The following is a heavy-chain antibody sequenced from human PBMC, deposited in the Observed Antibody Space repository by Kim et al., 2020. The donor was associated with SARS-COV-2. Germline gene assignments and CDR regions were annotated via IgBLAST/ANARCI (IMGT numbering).Heavy chain of an antibody. CDR1: GFTFSTYG. Sequence: GGSLRLSCAASGFTFSTYGMHWVRQAPGKGLEWVAVIWYDGSNKYYADSLKGRFTISRDNSKNTLYLQMNSLRAEDTAVYYCAREGPSTSWGEHYFDYWGQGTLVSASS. V-gene: IGHV3-33*01. CDR2: IWYDGSNK. D-gene: IGHD6-13*01. CDR3: AREGPSTSWGEHYFDY. J-gene: IGHJ4*02.